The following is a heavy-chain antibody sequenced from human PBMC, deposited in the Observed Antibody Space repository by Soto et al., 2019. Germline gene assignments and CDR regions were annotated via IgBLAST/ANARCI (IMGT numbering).Heavy chain of an antibody. Sequence: XGSLRLSCAAAGFTFSGSAMHWVRQASGKGLEWVGRIRSKANSYATAYAASVKGRFTISRDDSKNTAYLQMNSLKTEDTAVYYCTTRVDCSSTSCQRSRDYYYGMDVWGQGTTVTVSS. D-gene: IGHD2-2*01. V-gene: IGHV3-73*01. CDR3: TTRVDCSSTSCQRSRDYYYGMDV. CDR2: IRSKANSYAT. J-gene: IGHJ6*02. CDR1: GFTFSGSA.